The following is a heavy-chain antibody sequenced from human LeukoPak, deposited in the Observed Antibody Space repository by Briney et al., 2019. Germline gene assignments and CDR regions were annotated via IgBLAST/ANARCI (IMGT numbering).Heavy chain of an antibody. CDR3: AILLRSVAFDI. CDR2: ISSSSSYI. J-gene: IGHJ3*02. CDR1: GFTFSSYS. V-gene: IGHV3-21*01. D-gene: IGHD3-3*01. Sequence: GGSLRLSCAASGFTFSSYSMNWVRQAPGKGLEWVSSISSSSSYIYYADSVKGRFTISRDNAKNSLYLQMNSLRAEDTAVYCCAILLRSVAFDIRGQGTMVTVSS.